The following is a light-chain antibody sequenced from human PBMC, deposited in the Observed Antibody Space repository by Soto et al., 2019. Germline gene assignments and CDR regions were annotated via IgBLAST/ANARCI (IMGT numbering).Light chain of an antibody. Sequence: EIVLTQSPGTLSLSPGERATLSCRASQSINSRYLAWYQQKPGHAPRLLIYGASSTATGIPDRFSGSGSGTDFTLTISRLEPEDFAVYYCQQFGSSPGFTFGPGTKVDIK. J-gene: IGKJ3*01. CDR1: QSINSRY. CDR2: GAS. CDR3: QQFGSSPGFT. V-gene: IGKV3-20*01.